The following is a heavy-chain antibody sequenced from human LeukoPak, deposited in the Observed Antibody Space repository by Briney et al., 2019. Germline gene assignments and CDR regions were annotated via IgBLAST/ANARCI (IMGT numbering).Heavy chain of an antibody. Sequence: SVKVSCKASGYTFTGYYMHWVRQAPGQGLEWMGGIIPIFGTANYAQKFQGRVTITTDESTSTAYMELSSLRSEDTAVYYCARGSGYYYDSSGYSYGYWGQGTLVTVSS. V-gene: IGHV1-69*05. CDR3: ARGSGYYYDSSGYSYGY. CDR1: GYTFTGYY. D-gene: IGHD3-22*01. J-gene: IGHJ4*02. CDR2: IIPIFGTA.